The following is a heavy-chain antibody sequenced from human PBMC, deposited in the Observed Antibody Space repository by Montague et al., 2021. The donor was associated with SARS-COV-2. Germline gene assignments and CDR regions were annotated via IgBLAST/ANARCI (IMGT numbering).Heavy chain of an antibody. CDR1: GGSISSGGYY. CDR3: ARARITMIVVVTAFDI. Sequence: TLSLTCTVSGGSISSGGYYWGWIRQHPGKGLEWIGYIYYSGSTYYNPSLKSRVTLSVDTSKNQFSLKLSSVTAADTAVYYCARARITMIVVVTAFDIWGQGTMVTVSS. J-gene: IGHJ3*02. CDR2: IYYSGST. D-gene: IGHD3-22*01. V-gene: IGHV4-31*03.